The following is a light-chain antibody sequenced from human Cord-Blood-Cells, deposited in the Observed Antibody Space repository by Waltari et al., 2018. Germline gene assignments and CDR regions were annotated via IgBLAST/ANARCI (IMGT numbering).Light chain of an antibody. CDR3: QQYNNWPPMYT. V-gene: IGKV3-15*01. J-gene: IGKJ2*01. CDR1: PSVSRT. CDR2: GAS. Sequence: IVMTQSPATLSVSPGERATLPCRPGPSVSRTLAWYQQTPCQAPRLLIYGASTRATGIPARFSGSVSGTEFTLTISSLQSEDFAVYYGQQYNNWPPMYTFGQGTKLEIK.